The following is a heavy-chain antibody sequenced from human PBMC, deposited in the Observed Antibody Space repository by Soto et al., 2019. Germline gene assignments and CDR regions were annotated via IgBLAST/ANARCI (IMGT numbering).Heavy chain of an antibody. CDR2: IIPILGIA. D-gene: IGHD3-3*01. Sequence: SVKVSCKASGGTFSSYTISWVRQAPGQGLEWMGRIIPILGIANYAQKFQGRVTITTDKSTSTAYMELSSLRSDDTAVYYCAREGSNYDFWSGYHSCGMDVWGQGTTVTVSS. CDR1: GGTFSSYT. J-gene: IGHJ6*02. V-gene: IGHV1-69*04. CDR3: AREGSNYDFWSGYHSCGMDV.